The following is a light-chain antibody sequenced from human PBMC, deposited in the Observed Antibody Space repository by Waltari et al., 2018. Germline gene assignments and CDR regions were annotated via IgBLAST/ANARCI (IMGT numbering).Light chain of an antibody. J-gene: IGLJ1*01. CDR2: EVT. CDR3: CSYAGLGIYV. V-gene: IGLV2-23*02. Sequence: QSGLTQPASVSGSPGQSITMSCTGTSSDVGNYDLVSWYKPYPGKAPKLMVYEVTRRSSGVSDRFSGSKSGNTASLTIYGLQSEDEADYYCCSYAGLGIYVFGTGTKVTVL. CDR1: SSDVGNYDL.